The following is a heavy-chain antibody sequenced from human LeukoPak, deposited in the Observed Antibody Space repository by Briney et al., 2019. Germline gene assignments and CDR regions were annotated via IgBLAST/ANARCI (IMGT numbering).Heavy chain of an antibody. CDR3: ARYTSGYYRWFDP. V-gene: IGHV7-4-1*02. D-gene: IGHD6-19*01. Sequence: ASVKVSCKASAYTFTTYAMNWVRQAPGQGLEWMGWINTNTGNPTYAQGFTGRFVFSLDTSVSTAYLQISSLRAEDTAVYYCARYTSGYYRWFDPWGEGTLGTVSS. J-gene: IGHJ5*02. CDR2: INTNTGNP. CDR1: AYTFTTYA.